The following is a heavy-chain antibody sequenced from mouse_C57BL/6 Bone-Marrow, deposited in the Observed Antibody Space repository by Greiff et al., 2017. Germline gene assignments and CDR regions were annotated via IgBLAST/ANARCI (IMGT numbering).Heavy chain of an antibody. J-gene: IGHJ3*01. CDR2: ISNGGGST. Sequence: EVKLVESGGGLVQPGGSLKLSCAASGFTFSDYYMYWVRQTPEKRLEWVAYISNGGGSTYYPDTVKGRFTISRDNAKNTLYLQVSRLKSEDTAMYYCARRDGGFAYWGQRTLVTVSA. V-gene: IGHV5-12*01. D-gene: IGHD1-1*01. CDR1: GFTFSDYY. CDR3: ARRDGGFAY.